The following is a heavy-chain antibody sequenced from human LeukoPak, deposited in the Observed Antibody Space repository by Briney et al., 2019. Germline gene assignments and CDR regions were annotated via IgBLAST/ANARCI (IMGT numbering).Heavy chain of an antibody. J-gene: IGHJ4*02. CDR1: GGTFSTFA. CDR2: IIPMGVAP. V-gene: IGHV1-69*04. Sequence: ASVKVYCKASGGTFSTFALTWVRQAPGQGLEWMGRIIPMGVAPDYALHFQDRLRITADRSTSTVYMELSRLRSEDTAVYYWLIVPRVMPKVGHWGQGTPVAVS. D-gene: IGHD3-16*01. CDR3: LIVPRVMPKVGH.